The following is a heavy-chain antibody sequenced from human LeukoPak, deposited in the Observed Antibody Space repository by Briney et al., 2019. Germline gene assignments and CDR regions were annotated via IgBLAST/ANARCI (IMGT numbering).Heavy chain of an antibody. CDR1: GGTFSSYA. J-gene: IGHJ6*03. CDR2: IIPIFGTA. CDR3: ASGRLLYYCYYYMDV. Sequence: ASVKVSCKASGGTFSSYAISWVRQAPGQGLEWMGGIIPIFGTANYAQKFQGRVTITADKSPSTAYMELSSLRSEDTAVYYCASGRLLYYCYYYMDVWGKGTTVTVSS. D-gene: IGHD2-15*01. V-gene: IGHV1-69*06.